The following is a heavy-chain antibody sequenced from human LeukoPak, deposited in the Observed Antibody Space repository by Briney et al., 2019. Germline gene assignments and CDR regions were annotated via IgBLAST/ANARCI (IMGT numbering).Heavy chain of an antibody. D-gene: IGHD3-3*01. Sequence: GGSLRLSCAASGFTFSSYWMNWVRQAPGKGLEWVANIKEDGSEKYYVDSVKGRFTISRDNAKNTLYLQMDSLRAEDTAVYYCERQRFCDYWGQGTLVTVSS. CDR3: ERQRFCDY. V-gene: IGHV3-7*01. CDR2: IKEDGSEK. CDR1: GFTFSSYW. J-gene: IGHJ4*02.